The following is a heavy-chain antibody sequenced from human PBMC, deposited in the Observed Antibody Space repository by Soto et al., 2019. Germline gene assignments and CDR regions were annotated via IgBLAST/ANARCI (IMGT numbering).Heavy chain of an antibody. CDR2: IYYTGST. J-gene: IGHJ4*02. CDR1: GGSISSYY. Sequence: PSETLSLTCTVSGGSISSYYWSWIRQPPGRGLEWIGYIYYTGSTNYNPSLKSRITISVDTSKNHFSLKLSSVTAADTAVYYCARAASGGDDYWGQGTLVTVS. CDR3: ARAASGGDDY. V-gene: IGHV4-59*01. D-gene: IGHD7-27*01.